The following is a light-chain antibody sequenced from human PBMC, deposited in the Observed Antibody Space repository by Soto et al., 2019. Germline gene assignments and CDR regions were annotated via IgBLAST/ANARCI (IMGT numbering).Light chain of an antibody. Sequence: DIQMTQSPSTLSASVGDRVTITCRASQSISSWLAWYQQKPGKAPKLLIYDASSLESGVPSRFSGSGSGTEFTLTISSLQPDDFATYYCQQYNSYSSTFGQGNKVDIK. J-gene: IGKJ1*01. V-gene: IGKV1-5*01. CDR2: DAS. CDR1: QSISSW. CDR3: QQYNSYSST.